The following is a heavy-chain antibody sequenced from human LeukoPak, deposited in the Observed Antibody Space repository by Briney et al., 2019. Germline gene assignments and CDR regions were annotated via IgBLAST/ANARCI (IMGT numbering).Heavy chain of an antibody. D-gene: IGHD3-10*01. V-gene: IGHV3-53*01. Sequence: PGGSLRLSCAASGFTVSSNYISWVRQAPGKGLEWVSVIYSGGGTNYADSVKGRFTTSRDNSKNTLYLQMNSLRAEDTAVYYCASPYYYASGSFDVWGQGTLVTVSS. J-gene: IGHJ4*02. CDR3: ASPYYYASGSFDV. CDR1: GFTVSSNY. CDR2: IYSGGGT.